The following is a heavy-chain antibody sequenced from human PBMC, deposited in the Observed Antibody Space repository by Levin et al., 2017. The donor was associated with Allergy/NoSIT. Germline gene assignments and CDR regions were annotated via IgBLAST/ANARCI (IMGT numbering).Heavy chain of an antibody. CDR2: ISGYNGNT. V-gene: IGHV1-18*01. J-gene: IGHJ4*02. D-gene: IGHD3-10*01. CDR1: GYTFTSYG. CDR3: ARDRLTLGTYYYGSGAPHSCIH. Sequence: ASVKVSCRASGYTFTSYGISWVRQAPGQGLEWMGWISGYNGNTKYAQNFQVRVTMTTDTSTSTAYMELTSPRSDDPAVYFCARDRLTLGTYYYGSGAPHSCIHWGQGSLVTVSS.